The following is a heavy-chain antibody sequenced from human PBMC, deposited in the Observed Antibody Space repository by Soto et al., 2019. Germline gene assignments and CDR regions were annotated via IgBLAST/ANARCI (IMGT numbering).Heavy chain of an antibody. J-gene: IGHJ4*02. CDR1: GFTFSSYA. CDR3: AKQPRYYYGSSGEREY. V-gene: IGHV3-23*01. D-gene: IGHD3-22*01. CDR2: ISGSGGST. Sequence: GGSLRLSCAASGFTFSSYAMSWVRQAPGKGLEWVSAISGSGGSTYYADSVKGRFTISRDNSKNTLYLQMNSLRAEDTAVYYCAKQPRYYYGSSGEREYWGQGTLVTVSS.